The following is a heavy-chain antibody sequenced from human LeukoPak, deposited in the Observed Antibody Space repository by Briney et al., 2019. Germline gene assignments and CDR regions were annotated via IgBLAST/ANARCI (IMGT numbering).Heavy chain of an antibody. V-gene: IGHV3-30*01. CDR1: GFTFSSYA. CDR3: ARGYSYAELFDY. Sequence: GGSLRLSCAASGFTFSSYAMHWVRQAPGKGLEGVAVISYDGSNKYYADSVKGRFTISRDNSKNTLYLQMNSLRAEDTAVYYCARGYSYAELFDYWGQGTLVTVSS. CDR2: ISYDGSNK. D-gene: IGHD5-18*01. J-gene: IGHJ4*02.